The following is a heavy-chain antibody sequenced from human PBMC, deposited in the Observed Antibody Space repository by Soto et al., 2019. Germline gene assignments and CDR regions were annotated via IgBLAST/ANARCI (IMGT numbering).Heavy chain of an antibody. CDR2: IYPGDSDT. CDR1: GYSCTSYW. D-gene: IGHD5-12*01. V-gene: IGHV5-51*01. Sequence: PGESLKISCKGSGYSCTSYWIGWVRQMPGKGLEWMGIIYPGDSDTRYSPSFQGQVTISADKSISTAYLQWSSLKASDTAMYYCARRGYSGYDGAGYYYYMDVCRKETPLIASS. J-gene: IGHJ6*03. CDR3: ARRGYSGYDGAGYYYYMDV.